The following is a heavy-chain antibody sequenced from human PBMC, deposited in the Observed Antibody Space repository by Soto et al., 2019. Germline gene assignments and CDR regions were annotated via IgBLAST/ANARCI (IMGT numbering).Heavy chain of an antibody. CDR2: IYYSGST. CDR3: ASGGGYYDILTGLDY. V-gene: IGHV4-61*01. D-gene: IGHD3-9*01. J-gene: IGHJ4*02. CDR1: GGSVSSGSYY. Sequence: SLTCTVSGGSVSSGSYYWSWIRQPPGKGLEWIGYIYYSGSTNYNPSLKSRVTISVDTSKNQFSLKLSSVTAADTAVYYCASGGGYYDILTGLDYWGQGTLVTVSS.